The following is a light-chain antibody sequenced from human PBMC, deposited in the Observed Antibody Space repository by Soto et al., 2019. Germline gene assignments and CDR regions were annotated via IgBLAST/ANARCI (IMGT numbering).Light chain of an antibody. J-gene: IGKJ1*01. V-gene: IGKV3-20*01. CDR2: GAS. CDR3: QQYDRSPWT. Sequence: EIVLTQSPGTLSLSPGERATLSCRASQTVSSSYLAWYQQKPGQAPRLLIYGASSRATGIPDRFSGSGSGTDFTLTINRLEPEDLAVYYCQQYDRSPWTFGQGTKVEIK. CDR1: QTVSSSY.